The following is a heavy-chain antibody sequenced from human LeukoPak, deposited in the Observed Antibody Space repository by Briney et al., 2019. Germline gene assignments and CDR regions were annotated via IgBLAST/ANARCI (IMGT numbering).Heavy chain of an antibody. V-gene: IGHV4-31*03. CDR1: GASFNSDDQY. CDR2: IHPSGML. CDR3: SRGLDSRKLGY. J-gene: IGHJ4*02. D-gene: IGHD3-22*01. Sequence: SETLSLTCIVSGASFNSDDQYWNWIRQSPGKGLEWIGSIHPSGMLYNNPSLESRVTMSRDTSKNQFSLNLNSVTAADTAVYFCSRGLDSRKLGYWGQGVLVTVSS.